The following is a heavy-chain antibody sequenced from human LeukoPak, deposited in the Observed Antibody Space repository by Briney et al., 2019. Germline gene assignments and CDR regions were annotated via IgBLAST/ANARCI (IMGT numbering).Heavy chain of an antibody. CDR3: ARHHLPSSTFDY. V-gene: IGHV4-59*08. D-gene: IGHD6-13*01. J-gene: IGHJ4*02. CDR2: IYYSGST. Sequence: SETLSLTCTVSGGSISSYYWSWLRQPPGKGLEWIGYIYYSGSTNYNPSLKSRVTISVDTSKNQFSLKLSSVTAADTAVYYCARHHLPSSTFDYWGQGTLVTVSS. CDR1: GGSISSYY.